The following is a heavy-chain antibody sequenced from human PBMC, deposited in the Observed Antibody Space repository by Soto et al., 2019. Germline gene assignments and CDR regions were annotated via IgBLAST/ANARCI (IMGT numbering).Heavy chain of an antibody. CDR2: IYYSENT. D-gene: IGHD1-26*01. CDR3: ARRGALYDCELLVLDY. V-gene: IGHV4-31*03. Sequence: QVQLQESGPGLVKPSQTLSLTCTVSGGSISSGGYYWSWIRQHPGKGLEWIGYIYYSENTYYNPSLKSRITIPVDTSKYQFSLKLSPVTAADTAVYYCARRGALYDCELLVLDYWGQGALVTVSA. J-gene: IGHJ4*02. CDR1: GGSISSGGYY.